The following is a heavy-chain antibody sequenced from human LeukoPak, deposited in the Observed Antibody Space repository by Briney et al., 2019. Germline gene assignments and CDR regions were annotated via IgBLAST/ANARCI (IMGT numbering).Heavy chain of an antibody. CDR2: INPSSGST. CDR3: ARAQQTDIVVVPATMGFDF. J-gene: IGHJ4*01. Sequence: ASVKVSCKASGFTFTSYYMHWVRQAPGQGLEWMGIINPSSGSTSYTQKFQGRVTMTRDTSTSTIYVELSSLKSEDTAVYYCARAQQTDIVVVPATMGFDFWGQGTLVTVSS. CDR1: GFTFTSYY. D-gene: IGHD2-2*01. V-gene: IGHV1-46*01.